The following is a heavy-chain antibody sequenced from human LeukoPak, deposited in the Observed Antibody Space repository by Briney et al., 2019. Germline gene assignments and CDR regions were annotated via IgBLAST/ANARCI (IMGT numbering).Heavy chain of an antibody. J-gene: IGHJ5*02. V-gene: IGHV3-23*01. CDR1: GFTFSTYA. Sequence: PGGSLRLSCAASGFTFSTYAMSWVRQAPGKGLEWVSVISGSGRNTYYAESVKGRFTISRDSSNNTLYLQMNSLRAEDTAVYYCTKDLFSTTWAWGQGTLVTVSS. CDR3: TKDLFSTTWA. D-gene: IGHD6-13*01. CDR2: ISGSGRNT.